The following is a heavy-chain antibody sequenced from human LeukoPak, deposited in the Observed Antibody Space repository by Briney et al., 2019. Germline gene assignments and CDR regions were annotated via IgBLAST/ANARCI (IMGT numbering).Heavy chain of an antibody. CDR3: ARTPTMVRGEYYYYYMDV. Sequence: GGSLRLSCAASGFTFSSYSMNWVRQAPGKGLEWVSYISSSSSTIYYADSVKGRFTISRDNAKNSLYLQMNSLRAENTAVYYCARTPTMVRGEYYYYYMDVWGKGTTVTVSS. D-gene: IGHD3-10*01. J-gene: IGHJ6*03. CDR1: GFTFSSYS. CDR2: ISSSSSTI. V-gene: IGHV3-48*01.